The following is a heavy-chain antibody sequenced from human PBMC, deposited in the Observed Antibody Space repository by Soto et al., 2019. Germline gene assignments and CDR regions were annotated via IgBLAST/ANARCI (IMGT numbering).Heavy chain of an antibody. CDR2: IYYSGST. CDR1: GGSISSSSYY. Sequence: SETLSLTCSVSGGSISSSSYYWGWIRQPPGKGLEWIGSIYYSGSTYYNPSLKSRVTISVDTPKNQFSLKLSSVTAADTAVYYCARHMTTVTKNYWFDPWGQGTLVTVSS. CDR3: ARHMTTVTKNYWFDP. D-gene: IGHD4-4*01. V-gene: IGHV4-39*01. J-gene: IGHJ5*02.